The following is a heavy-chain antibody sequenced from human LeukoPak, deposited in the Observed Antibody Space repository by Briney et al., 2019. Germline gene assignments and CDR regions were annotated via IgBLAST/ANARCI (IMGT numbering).Heavy chain of an antibody. D-gene: IGHD2/OR15-2a*01. V-gene: IGHV3-23*03. Sequence: GGSQRLSCAASGFSLSSSSMAWVRQAPGGRPDWVSDIYSDSSDTYYADSVKGRFSISRDDSKNTLYLQMYSLRTEDTATYYCAKRLNINYFEYWGRGTLVTASS. CDR3: AKRLNINYFEY. CDR2: IYSDSSDT. CDR1: GFSLSSSS. J-gene: IGHJ4*02.